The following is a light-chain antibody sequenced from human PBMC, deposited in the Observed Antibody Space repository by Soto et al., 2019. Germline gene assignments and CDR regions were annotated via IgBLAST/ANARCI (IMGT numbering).Light chain of an antibody. CDR3: QQSYSSPHT. V-gene: IGKV1-39*01. Sequence: DIQMTQSPSSLSSSVGDRVTLTCRASQSITTYLNLYQQTPGKGPKLLIYSASTLQSGVPSRFGGGGSGTTFTLAISSLQPEDFAPYYCQQSYSSPHTVGEGTKLEIK. CDR2: SAS. CDR1: QSITTY. J-gene: IGKJ2*01.